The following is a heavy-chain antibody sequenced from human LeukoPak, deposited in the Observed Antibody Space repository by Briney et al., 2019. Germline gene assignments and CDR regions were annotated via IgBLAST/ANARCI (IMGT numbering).Heavy chain of an antibody. D-gene: IGHD6-25*01. J-gene: IGHJ2*01. CDR1: GFTFSSYA. Sequence: GGSLRLSCAASGFTFSSYAMSWVRQAPGKGLEWVSAISGSGGSTYYADSVKGRFTISRDNSKNTLYLQMNSLRAEDTAVYYCAKSAPHPRSAPGYFDLWGRGTLVTVSS. CDR3: AKSAPHPRSAPGYFDL. V-gene: IGHV3-23*01. CDR2: ISGSGGST.